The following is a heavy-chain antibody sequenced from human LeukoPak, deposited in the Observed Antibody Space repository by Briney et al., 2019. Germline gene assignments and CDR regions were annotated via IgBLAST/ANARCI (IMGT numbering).Heavy chain of an antibody. CDR1: GFTFSSYG. V-gene: IGHV3-30*03. CDR2: ISYDGSNK. CDR3: ARRIPYYYGSGSYSFDY. D-gene: IGHD3-10*01. Sequence: GGSLRLSCAASGFTFSSYGMHWVRQAPGKGLEWVAVISYDGSNKYYADSVKGRFTISRDNSKNTLYLQMNSLRAEDTAVYYCARRIPYYYGSGSYSFDYWGQGTLVTVSS. J-gene: IGHJ4*02.